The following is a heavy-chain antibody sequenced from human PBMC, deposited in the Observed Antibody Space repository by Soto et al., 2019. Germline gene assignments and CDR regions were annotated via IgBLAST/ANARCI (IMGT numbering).Heavy chain of an antibody. J-gene: IGHJ4*02. Sequence: QVQLVESGGGVVQPGRSLRLSCAASGFTFSSYGMHWVRQAPGKGLEWVADISYDGSNKYYADSVKGRFTISRDNSKNALYLQMNSLRAEDTAVYYCAKDGSLRVGATWGLDYWGQGTLVTVSS. CDR1: GFTFSSYG. CDR2: ISYDGSNK. CDR3: AKDGSLRVGATWGLDY. D-gene: IGHD1-26*01. V-gene: IGHV3-30*18.